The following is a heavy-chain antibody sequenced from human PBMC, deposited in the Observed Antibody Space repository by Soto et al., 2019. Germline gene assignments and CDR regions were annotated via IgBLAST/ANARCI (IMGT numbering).Heavy chain of an antibody. Sequence: ASVKVSCKASGYTYTRYGISWGRQAPGQGLEWMGWISAYNGNTNYAQKLQGRVTMTTDTSTSTAYMELRSLRSDDTAVYYCARSYTVTTLSDYWGQGTLVTVS. CDR3: ARSYTVTTLSDY. J-gene: IGHJ4*02. D-gene: IGHD4-17*01. CDR2: ISAYNGNT. CDR1: GYTYTRYG. V-gene: IGHV1-18*01.